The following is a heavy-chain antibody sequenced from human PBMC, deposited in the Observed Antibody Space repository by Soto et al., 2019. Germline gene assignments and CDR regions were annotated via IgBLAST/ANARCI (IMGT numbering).Heavy chain of an antibody. Sequence: SETLSLTCAVYGGSFIGYYWSWIRQPPWKGLEWIGEINHSGSTNYNPSLKSRVTISVDTSKNQFSLKLSSVTAADTAVYYCARLNYYNSSGSFDYWGQETLVTVSS. D-gene: IGHD3-22*01. J-gene: IGHJ4*02. CDR2: INHSGST. CDR3: ARLNYYNSSGSFDY. CDR1: GGSFIGYY. V-gene: IGHV4-34*01.